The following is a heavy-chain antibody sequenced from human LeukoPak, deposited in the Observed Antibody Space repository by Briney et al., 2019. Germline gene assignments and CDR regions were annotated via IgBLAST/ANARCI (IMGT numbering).Heavy chain of an antibody. V-gene: IGHV1-2*02. CDR2: INPNSGAT. D-gene: IGHD3-10*01. J-gene: IGHJ4*02. Sequence: ASVKVSCKASGYTFTGYYIHWVRQAPGQGLEWMGWINPNSGATNYAQKFQGRVTMTRDTSISTAYMEMSRLRYDDTAVYYCARDYYGSSDYWGQGTLVTVSS. CDR1: GYTFTGYY. CDR3: ARDYYGSSDY.